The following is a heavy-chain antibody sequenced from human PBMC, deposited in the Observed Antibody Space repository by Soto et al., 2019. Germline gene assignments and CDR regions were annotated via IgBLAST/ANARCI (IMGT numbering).Heavy chain of an antibody. J-gene: IGHJ5*02. Sequence: GESLKISCKGSGYSFTSYWIGWVRQMPGKGLEWMGIIYPGDSDTRYSPSFQGQVTISADKSISTAYLQWSSLKASDTAMYYCARHEIEQQQLGPYTWFDPWGQGTLVTVSS. V-gene: IGHV5-51*01. CDR1: GYSFTSYW. D-gene: IGHD6-13*01. CDR2: IYPGDSDT. CDR3: ARHEIEQQQLGPYTWFDP.